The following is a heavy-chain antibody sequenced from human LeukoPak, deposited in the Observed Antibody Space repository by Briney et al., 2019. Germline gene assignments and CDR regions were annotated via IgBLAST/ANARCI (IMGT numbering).Heavy chain of an antibody. V-gene: IGHV3-30*18. CDR3: AKDLQQLIEGDAFDI. J-gene: IGHJ3*02. Sequence: GGSLRLSCAASGLTFSSYGMHWVRQAPGKGLERVAVISYDGSNKYYADSVKGRFTISRDNSKNTLYLQMNSLRAEDTAVYYCAKDLQQLIEGDAFDIWGQGTVVTVSS. CDR1: GLTFSSYG. CDR2: ISYDGSNK. D-gene: IGHD6-13*01.